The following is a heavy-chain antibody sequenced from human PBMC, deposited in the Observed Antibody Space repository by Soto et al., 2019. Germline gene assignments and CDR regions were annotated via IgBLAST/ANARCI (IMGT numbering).Heavy chain of an antibody. CDR1: GGSISSGDYY. CDR3: ARDRYYDSSGYYTPYYFDY. J-gene: IGHJ4*02. Sequence: SETLSLTCTVSGGSISSGDYYWSWIRQPPGKGLEWIGYIYYSGSTYYNPSLKSRATISVDTSKNQFSLKLSSVTAADTAVYYCARDRYYDSSGYYTPYYFDYWGQGTLVTVSS. CDR2: IYYSGST. D-gene: IGHD3-22*01. V-gene: IGHV4-30-4*01.